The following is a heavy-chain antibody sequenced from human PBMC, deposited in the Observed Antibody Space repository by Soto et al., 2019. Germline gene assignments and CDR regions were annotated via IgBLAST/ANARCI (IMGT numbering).Heavy chain of an antibody. D-gene: IGHD6-19*01. CDR2: VYYSGST. CDR3: ARDPGYSSYAFHI. Sequence: QVQLQESGPGLVKPSETLSLTGTVSGGSISSYYWSWIRQPPGKGLEWIGYVYYSGSTNYNPSLKGRGTISVDTSKNQVSLKLSSVTAAETAVEYCARDPGYSSYAFHIWGQGTLVPVSS. J-gene: IGHJ3*02. CDR1: GGSISSYY. V-gene: IGHV4-59*01.